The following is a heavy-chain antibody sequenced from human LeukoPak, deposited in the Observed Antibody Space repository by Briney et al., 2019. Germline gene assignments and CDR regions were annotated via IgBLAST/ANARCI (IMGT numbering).Heavy chain of an antibody. CDR1: GYTLTELS. Sequence: GASVKVSCKVSGYTLTELSMHWVRQAPGKGLEWMGGFDPEDGETIYAQKFQGRVTMTEDTSTDTAYMELSSLRSEDTAVYYCATLGLVVPAAMERYYMDVWGKGTTVTVSS. CDR3: ATLGLVVPAAMERYYMDV. CDR2: FDPEDGET. D-gene: IGHD2-2*01. J-gene: IGHJ6*03. V-gene: IGHV1-24*01.